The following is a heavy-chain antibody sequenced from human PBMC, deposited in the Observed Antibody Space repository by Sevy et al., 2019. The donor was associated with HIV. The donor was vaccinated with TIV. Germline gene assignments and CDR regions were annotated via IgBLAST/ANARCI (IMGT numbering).Heavy chain of an antibody. Sequence: ASVKVSCKASGYTFTSYGISWVRQAPGQGLEWMGWISAYNGNTNYAQKLQGSVTMTTDTSTSTAYMEVRSLRSDDTAVYYCARESAYSSSAGVYYYYYGMDVWGQGTTVTVSS. CDR1: GYTFTSYG. J-gene: IGHJ6*02. V-gene: IGHV1-18*01. CDR3: ARESAYSSSAGVYYYYYGMDV. D-gene: IGHD6-6*01. CDR2: ISAYNGNT.